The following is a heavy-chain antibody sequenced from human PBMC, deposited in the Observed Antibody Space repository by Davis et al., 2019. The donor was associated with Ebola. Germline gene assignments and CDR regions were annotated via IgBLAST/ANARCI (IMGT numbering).Heavy chain of an antibody. CDR3: AKDTSNIWFDI. CDR1: GFTFSTYG. V-gene: IGHV3-23*01. D-gene: IGHD1-26*01. CDR2: FGTSGDT. J-gene: IGHJ3*02. Sequence: PGGSLRLSCATSGFTFSTYGMHWVRQAPGKGLEWVSTFGTSGDTYYADSVKGRFTISRDNSKNTLYLQMNGLRVDDTAIYYCAKDTSNIWFDIWGQGTMVTVSS.